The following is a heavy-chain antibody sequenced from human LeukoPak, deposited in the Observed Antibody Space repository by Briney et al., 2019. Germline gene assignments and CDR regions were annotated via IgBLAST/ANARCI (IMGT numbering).Heavy chain of an antibody. CDR1: GFTFSSYA. V-gene: IGHV3-30-3*01. CDR2: ISYDGSNK. J-gene: IGHJ4*02. D-gene: IGHD6-6*01. Sequence: GGSLRLSCAASGFTFSSYAMHWVRQAPGKGLEWVAVISYDGSNKYYADSVKGRFTISRDNSKNTLYLQMNSLRAEDTAVYYCARDRVASIAASYYFDYWGQGTLVTVSS. CDR3: ARDRVASIAASYYFDY.